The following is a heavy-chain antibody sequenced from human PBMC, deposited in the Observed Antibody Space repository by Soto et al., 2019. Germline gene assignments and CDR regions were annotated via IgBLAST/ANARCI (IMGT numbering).Heavy chain of an antibody. CDR2: IYYSGST. CDR1: GGSISSYY. J-gene: IGHJ4*02. CDR3: ARHERFLEWLSLDY. V-gene: IGHV4-59*08. Sequence: PSETLSLTCTVSGGSISSYYWSWIRQPPGKGLEWIGYIYYSGSTNYNPSLKSRVTISVDTSKNQFSLKLSSVTAADTAVYYCARHERFLEWLSLDYWGQGTLVTVSS. D-gene: IGHD3-3*01.